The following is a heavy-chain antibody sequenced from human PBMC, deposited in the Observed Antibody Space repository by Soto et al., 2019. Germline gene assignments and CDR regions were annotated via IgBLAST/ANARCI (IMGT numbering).Heavy chain of an antibody. Sequence: SETLSLTCSVSGGSISRYYWSWIRQPPGKGLEWIGYAYYSGDTGYNPSLKSRVTMAVDTSKNQVSLKLSSVTAADTAVYYCARDRSTYGGGGTGEVKENWFDPWGQGARGPSPQ. J-gene: IGHJ5*02. V-gene: IGHV4-59*01. D-gene: IGHD2-8*01. CDR3: ARDRSTYGGGGTGEVKENWFDP. CDR2: AYYSGDT. CDR1: GGSISRYY.